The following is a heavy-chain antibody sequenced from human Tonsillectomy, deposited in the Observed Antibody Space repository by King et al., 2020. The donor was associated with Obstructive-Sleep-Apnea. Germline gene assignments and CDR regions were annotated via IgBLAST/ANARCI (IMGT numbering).Heavy chain of an antibody. J-gene: IGHJ4*02. CDR1: GDSISSYY. CDR3: ARGDRTGMGSYYFDF. CDR2: IYYSGST. Sequence: QLQESGPGLVKPSETLSLTCTVSGDSISSYYWSWIRQPPGKGLEWIGYIYYSGSTTYNPSLKSRVTISVDTSKNQFSLKLTSVTAADTAVYYCARGDRTGMGSYYFDFWGQGTLVTVSS. D-gene: IGHD1-1*01. V-gene: IGHV4-59*01.